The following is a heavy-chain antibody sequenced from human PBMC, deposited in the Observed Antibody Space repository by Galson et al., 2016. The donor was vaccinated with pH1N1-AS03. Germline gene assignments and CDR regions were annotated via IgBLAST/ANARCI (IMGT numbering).Heavy chain of an antibody. Sequence: SVKVSCKASGYTFTNYGISWVRQAPGQGLEYMGWIGTYTIYAQKLQGRVTMTTDTSTSTAYMALRSLRADETAVYYCARSGSGSFYEGDFWGQGTLVSVSS. J-gene: IGHJ4*02. D-gene: IGHD3-10*01. V-gene: IGHV1-18*01. CDR3: ARSGSGSFYEGDF. CDR2: IGTYT. CDR1: GYTFTNYG.